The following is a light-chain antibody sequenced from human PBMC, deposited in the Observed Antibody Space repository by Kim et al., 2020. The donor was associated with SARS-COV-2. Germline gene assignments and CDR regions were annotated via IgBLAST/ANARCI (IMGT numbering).Light chain of an antibody. Sequence: QPVLTQPPSLSAAPGQKVAISCSGNSSTIENKYISWYQQFSGRAPRLLIYDNHKRPSGIPDRFSGSRSGTSATLAITGLQTGDGADYYCGTWETNREIFGGGTQLTVL. CDR1: SSTIENKY. CDR2: DNH. V-gene: IGLV1-51*01. J-gene: IGLJ2*01. CDR3: GTWETNREI.